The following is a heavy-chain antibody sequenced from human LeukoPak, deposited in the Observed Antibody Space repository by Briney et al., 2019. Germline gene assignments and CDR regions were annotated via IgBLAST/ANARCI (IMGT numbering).Heavy chain of an antibody. CDR3: ASINMVRGVSRDY. Sequence: PSETLSLTCTVSGYSISSGYYWGWIRQPPGKGLEWIGSIYHSGSTYYNPSLKSRVTISVDTSKNQFSLKLSSVTAADTAVYYCASINMVRGVSRDYWGQGTLVTVSS. J-gene: IGHJ4*02. CDR1: GYSISSGYY. CDR2: IYHSGST. V-gene: IGHV4-38-2*02. D-gene: IGHD3-10*01.